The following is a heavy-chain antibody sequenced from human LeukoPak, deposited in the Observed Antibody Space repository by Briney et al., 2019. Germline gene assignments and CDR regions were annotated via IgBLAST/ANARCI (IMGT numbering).Heavy chain of an antibody. CDR3: ARGDKGYCTNGVCYGRDYYYYGMDV. D-gene: IGHD2-8*01. CDR1: GFTFDDYA. V-gene: IGHV3-21*01. Sequence: GGSLRLSCAASGFTFDDYAMHWVRQAPGKGLEWVSSISSSSSYIYYADSVKGRFTISRDNAKNSLYLQMNSLRAEDTAVYYCARGDKGYCTNGVCYGRDYYYYGMDVWGQGTTVTVSS. J-gene: IGHJ6*02. CDR2: ISSSSSYI.